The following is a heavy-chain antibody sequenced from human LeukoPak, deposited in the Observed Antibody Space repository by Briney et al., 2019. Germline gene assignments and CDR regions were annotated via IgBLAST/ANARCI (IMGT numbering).Heavy chain of an antibody. CDR1: GGSISSGDYY. CDR3: ASCHPYYYDSSGPEDAFDI. D-gene: IGHD3-22*01. CDR2: IYYSGST. J-gene: IGHJ3*02. V-gene: IGHV4-30-4*01. Sequence: SQTPSLTCTVSGGSISSGDYYWSWIRQPPGKGLEWIGYIYYSGSTYYNPSLKSRVTISVDTSKNQFSLKLSSVTDADTAVYYCASCHPYYYDSSGPEDAFDIWGQGTMVTVSS.